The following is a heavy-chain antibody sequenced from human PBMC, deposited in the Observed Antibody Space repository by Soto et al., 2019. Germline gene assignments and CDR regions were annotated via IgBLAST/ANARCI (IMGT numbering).Heavy chain of an antibody. J-gene: IGHJ4*02. CDR2: IDWDDDK. CDR1: GFSLSTSGMC. Sequence: SGPTVVNPTQTLTLTCTFSGFSLSTSGMCVSWIRQPPGKALEWLARIDWDDDKYYRTSLKTRLTITKDTSKNQVVLTMTNMDPLDTATYYCARAAVRFLEWPPRGDCSPFDYWGQGTLVTVSS. CDR3: ARAAVRFLEWPPRGDCSPFDY. D-gene: IGHD3-3*01. V-gene: IGHV2-70*11.